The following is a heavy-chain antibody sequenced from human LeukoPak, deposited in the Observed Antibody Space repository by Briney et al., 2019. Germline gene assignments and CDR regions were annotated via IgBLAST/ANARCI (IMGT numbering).Heavy chain of an antibody. D-gene: IGHD2-2*01. V-gene: IGHV4-4*09. Sequence: SETLSLTCTVSGGSISSYYWSWIRQPPGKGLEWIGYIYTSGSTNYNPSLKSRVTISVDTSKNQFSLKLSSVTAADTAVYYCARHKKDIVVVPAAPPRSYYYYYMDVWGKGTTVTVSS. CDR2: IYTSGST. J-gene: IGHJ6*03. CDR3: ARHKKDIVVVPAAPPRSYYYYYMDV. CDR1: GGSISSYY.